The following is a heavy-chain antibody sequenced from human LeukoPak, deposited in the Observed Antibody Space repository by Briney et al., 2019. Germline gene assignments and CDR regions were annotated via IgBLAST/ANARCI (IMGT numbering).Heavy chain of an antibody. CDR2: IKQDGSEK. Sequence: GGSLRLSCAASGFTFSSYWMSWVRQAPGKGLEWVANIKQDGSEKYYVDSVKGRFTISRDSAKNSLYLQMNSLRTEDTAVYYCARLGYSSSWYGWGEYYFDYWGQGTLVTVSS. CDR1: GFTFSSYW. J-gene: IGHJ4*02. D-gene: IGHD6-13*01. CDR3: ARLGYSSSWYGWGEYYFDY. V-gene: IGHV3-7*01.